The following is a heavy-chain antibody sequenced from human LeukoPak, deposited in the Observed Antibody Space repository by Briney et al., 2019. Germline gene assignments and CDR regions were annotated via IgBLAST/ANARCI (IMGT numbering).Heavy chain of an antibody. Sequence: GGSLRLSCAASGFTFDDYAMHWVRQAPGKGLEWVSGISWNSGSIGYADSVKGRFTISRDNAKNSLYLQMNSLRAEDTALYYCAKVSGFENWFDPWGQGTPVTVSS. V-gene: IGHV3-9*01. D-gene: IGHD3-10*01. CDR1: GFTFDDYA. J-gene: IGHJ5*02. CDR2: ISWNSGSI. CDR3: AKVSGFENWFDP.